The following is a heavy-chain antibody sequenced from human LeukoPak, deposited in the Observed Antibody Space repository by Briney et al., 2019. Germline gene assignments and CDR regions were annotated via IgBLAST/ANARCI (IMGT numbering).Heavy chain of an antibody. J-gene: IGHJ5*02. V-gene: IGHV1-3*01. Sequence: ASVTVSCKASGYTFTNYAMHWVRQARGQRGEWMGWINDGNGNTKYSQKFQGRVIITRDTSASTAYMELSSLRSEDTAVYYCARGDCSSTSCYVGGWFDPWGQGTLVTVSS. CDR3: ARGDCSSTSCYVGGWFDP. CDR2: INDGNGNT. CDR1: GYTFTNYA. D-gene: IGHD2-2*01.